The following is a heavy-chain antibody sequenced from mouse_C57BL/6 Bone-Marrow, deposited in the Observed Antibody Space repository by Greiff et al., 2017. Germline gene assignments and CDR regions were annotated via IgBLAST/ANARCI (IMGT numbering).Heavy chain of an antibody. CDR3: ARPPSGNYGWYFDV. Sequence: QVQLQQSGAELVRPGSSVKLSCKASGYTFTSYWMHWVKQRPIQGLEWIGNIDPSDSETHYNQKFKDKATLTVDKSSSTAYMQLSSLTSEDSAVYYCARPPSGNYGWYFDVWGTGTTVTVSS. D-gene: IGHD2-1*01. CDR1: GYTFTSYW. J-gene: IGHJ1*03. V-gene: IGHV1-52*01. CDR2: IDPSDSET.